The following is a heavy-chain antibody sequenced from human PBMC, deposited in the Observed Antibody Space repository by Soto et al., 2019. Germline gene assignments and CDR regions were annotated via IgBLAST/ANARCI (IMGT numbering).Heavy chain of an antibody. V-gene: IGHV1-18*01. CDR1: GYTFTSYG. Sequence: ASVKVSCKASGYTFTSYGITWVRQAPGQGLEWMGWISAYNGNTNYAQKFQGRVTMTTDTSTSTAYLQWSSLKASDTAMYYCARRPVEMATMPFDYWGQGTLVTVSS. D-gene: IGHD5-12*01. CDR3: ARRPVEMATMPFDY. J-gene: IGHJ4*02. CDR2: ISAYNGNT.